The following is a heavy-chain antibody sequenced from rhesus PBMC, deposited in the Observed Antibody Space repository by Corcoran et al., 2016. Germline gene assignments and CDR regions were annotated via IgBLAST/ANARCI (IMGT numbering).Heavy chain of an antibody. D-gene: IGHD5-24*01. CDR1: GGSISSGYD. CDR2: IYGSSGST. Sequence: QVQLQESGPGVVKPSETLSLTCAVSGGSISSGYDWSWIRQPPGKGLEWIGYIYGSSGSTNYNPSLKNRVTISKDASKNQFSLKVSSVTAADTAVYYCARALYSGYNYWGQGVLVTVSS. V-gene: IGHV4-76*01. J-gene: IGHJ4*01. CDR3: ARALYSGYNY.